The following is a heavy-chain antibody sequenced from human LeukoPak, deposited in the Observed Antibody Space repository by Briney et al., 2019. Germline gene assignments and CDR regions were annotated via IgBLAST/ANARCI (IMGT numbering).Heavy chain of an antibody. J-gene: IGHJ4*02. D-gene: IGHD3-10*01. V-gene: IGHV4-34*01. CDR2: INHSGST. CDR3: ARRRITMVRGVMPFDY. Sequence: SETLSVTCAVYGGSFSGYYWSWIRQPPGKGLEWIGEINHSGSTNYNPSLKSRVTISVDTSKNQFSLKLSSVTAADTAVYYCARRRITMVRGVMPFDYWGQGTLVIVS. CDR1: GGSFSGYY.